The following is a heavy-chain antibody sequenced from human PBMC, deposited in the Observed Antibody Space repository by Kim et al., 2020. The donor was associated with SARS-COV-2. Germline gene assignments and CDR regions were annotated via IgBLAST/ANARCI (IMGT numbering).Heavy chain of an antibody. CDR1: GFTFSDYY. CDR3: ARDSGPIIAAAVYYYYGMDV. D-gene: IGHD6-25*01. V-gene: IGHV3-11*05. CDR2: ISSSSSYT. J-gene: IGHJ6*02. Sequence: GGSLRLSCAASGFTFSDYYMSWIRQAPGKGLEWVSYISSSSSYTNYADSVKGRFTISRDNAKNSLYLQMNSLRAEDTAVYYCARDSGPIIAAAVYYYYGMDVWGQGTTVTVSS.